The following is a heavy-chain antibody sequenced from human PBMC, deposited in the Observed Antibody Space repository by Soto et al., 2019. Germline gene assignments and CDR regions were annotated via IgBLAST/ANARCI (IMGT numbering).Heavy chain of an antibody. J-gene: IGHJ5*02. CDR2: IYYSGST. V-gene: IGHV4-59*08. CDR1: GGSISSYY. D-gene: IGHD3-9*01. CDR3: ARMRYDILTGYYRAHMWFDP. Sequence: PSETLSLTCTVSGGSISSYYWSWIRQPPGKGLEWIGYIYYSGSTNYDPSLKSRVTISVDTSKNQFSLKLSSVTAADTAVYYCARMRYDILTGYYRAHMWFDPWGQGTLVTVSS.